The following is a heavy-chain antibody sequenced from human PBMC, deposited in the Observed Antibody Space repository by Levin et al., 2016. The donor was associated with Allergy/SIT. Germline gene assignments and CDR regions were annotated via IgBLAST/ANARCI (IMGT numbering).Heavy chain of an antibody. D-gene: IGHD3-10*01. V-gene: IGHV1-69*13. CDR3: ARDAYPGIRGVPPV. Sequence: SVKVSCKASGGTFSTYTISWVRQAPGQGLEWMGGIIPIFRTPYYAQKFQGRVTITADESTSTAYMELSNLRSEDTALYYCARDAYPGIRGVPPVWGQGTTVTVSS. J-gene: IGHJ6*02. CDR1: GGTFSTYT. CDR2: IIPIFRTP.